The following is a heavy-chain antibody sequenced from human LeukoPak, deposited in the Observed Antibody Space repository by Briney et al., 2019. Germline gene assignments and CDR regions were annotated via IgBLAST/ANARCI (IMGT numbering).Heavy chain of an antibody. CDR3: ARDQRSSGWYWYYYYYMDV. CDR2: INSSGGST. CDR1: GYTFTNYY. D-gene: IGHD6-19*01. Sequence: ASVKVSCKASGYTFTNYYMHWVRQAPGQGLEWMGIINSSGGSTNFAQKFQGRVTMTRDMSTSTVYMELSSLRSEDTAVYYCARDQRSSGWYWYYYYYMDVWGKGTTVTVSS. V-gene: IGHV1-46*01. J-gene: IGHJ6*03.